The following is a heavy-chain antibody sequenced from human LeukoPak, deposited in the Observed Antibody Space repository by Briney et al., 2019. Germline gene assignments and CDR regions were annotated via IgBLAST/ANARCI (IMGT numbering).Heavy chain of an antibody. V-gene: IGHV1-18*01. CDR3: AREWGCSSTCCYTVLYYGMDV. J-gene: IGHJ6*02. CDR2: ISAYNGNT. CDR1: GYTFTSYG. Sequence: ASVKVSCKASGYTFTSYGISWVRQAPGQGLEWMGWISAYNGNTNYAQKLQGRVTMTTDTSTSTAYMELRSLRSDDTAVYYCAREWGCSSTCCYTVLYYGMDVWGQGTTVTVSS. D-gene: IGHD2-2*02.